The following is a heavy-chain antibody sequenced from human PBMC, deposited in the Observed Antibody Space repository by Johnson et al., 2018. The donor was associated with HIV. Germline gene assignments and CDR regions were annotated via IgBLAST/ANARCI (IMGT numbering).Heavy chain of an antibody. J-gene: IGHJ3*02. V-gene: IGHV3-30*04. CDR2: ISYDGKNK. CDR3: ARSLCGGDCFSDAFDI. D-gene: IGHD2-21*02. Sequence: VHLVEYGGGVVQPGRSLRLSCAGSGFTFRSYAMQWVRQAPGKGLEWVAVISYDGKNKYYTDSVKGRFTISRDNSKSTLFLLMNSLRAEDTAVYYCARSLCGGDCFSDAFDIWGQGTMVTVSS. CDR1: GFTFRSYA.